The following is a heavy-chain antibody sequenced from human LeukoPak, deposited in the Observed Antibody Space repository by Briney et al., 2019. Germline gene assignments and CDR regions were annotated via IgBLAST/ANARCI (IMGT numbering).Heavy chain of an antibody. J-gene: IGHJ6*02. D-gene: IGHD3-10*01. CDR3: AKDYGSGSPDYYYYGMDV. CDR1: RFTFNDYA. CDR2: ICWNSGSI. V-gene: IGHV3-9*01. Sequence: GGSLRLSCAASRFTFNDYAMHWVRQAPGKGLEWVSGICWNSGSIGYADSVKGRFTISRDNAKNSLYLQMNSLRAEDTALYYCAKDYGSGSPDYYYYGMDVWGQGTTVTVSS.